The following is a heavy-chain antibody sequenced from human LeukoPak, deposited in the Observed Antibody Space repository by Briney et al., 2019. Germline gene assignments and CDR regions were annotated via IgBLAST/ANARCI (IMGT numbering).Heavy chain of an antibody. V-gene: IGHV4-39*01. Sequence: SGTLSLTCTVSGGSISSSSYYWGWIRQPPGKGLEWIGSIYYSGSTYYNPSLKSRVTISVDTSKNQFSLKLSSVTAADTAVYYCARLGLGDYDILTAVSYFDYWGQGTLVTVSS. CDR2: IYYSGST. CDR3: ARLGLGDYDILTAVSYFDY. D-gene: IGHD3-9*01. J-gene: IGHJ4*02. CDR1: GGSISSSSYY.